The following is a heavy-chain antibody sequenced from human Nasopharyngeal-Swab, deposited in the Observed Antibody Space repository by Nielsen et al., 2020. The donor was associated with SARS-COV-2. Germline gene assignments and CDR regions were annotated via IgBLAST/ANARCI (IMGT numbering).Heavy chain of an antibody. CDR2: ISYDGSNK. D-gene: IGHD4-17*01. Sequence: GGSLRLSCAASGFTFSSYAMHWVRQAPGKGLEWVAVISYDGSNKYYADSVKGRFTISRDNSKNTLYLQMNSLRAEDTAVYYCARDYDGYGDYAADAFDVWGQGTMVTVSS. J-gene: IGHJ3*01. CDR3: ARDYDGYGDYAADAFDV. V-gene: IGHV3-30-3*01. CDR1: GFTFSSYA.